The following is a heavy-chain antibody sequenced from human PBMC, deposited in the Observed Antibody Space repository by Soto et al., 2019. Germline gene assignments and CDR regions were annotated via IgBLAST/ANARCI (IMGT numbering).Heavy chain of an antibody. J-gene: IGHJ3*02. CDR3: ARSGWELLVAAFDI. Sequence: QLQPQESGPGLVKPSETLSLTCTVSGGSISSSSYYWGWIRQPPGKGLEWIGSIYYSGSTYYNPSLKSRVTISVDTSKNQFSLKLSSVTAADTAVYYCARSGWELLVAAFDIWGQGTMVTVSS. V-gene: IGHV4-39*01. CDR1: GGSISSSSYY. CDR2: IYYSGST. D-gene: IGHD1-26*01.